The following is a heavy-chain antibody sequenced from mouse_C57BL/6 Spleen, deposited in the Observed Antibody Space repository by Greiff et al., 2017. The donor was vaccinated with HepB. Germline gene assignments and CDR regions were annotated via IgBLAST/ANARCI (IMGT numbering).Heavy chain of an antibody. J-gene: IGHJ4*01. CDR3: ARDYGSSWYAMDY. Sequence: VKLQQSGAELARPGASVKLSCKASGYTFTSYGISWVKQRTGQGLEWIGEIYPRSGNTYYNEKFKGKATLTADKSSSTAYMELRSLTSEDSAVYFCARDYGSSWYAMDYWGQGTSVTVSS. CDR2: IYPRSGNT. V-gene: IGHV1-81*01. CDR1: GYTFTSYG. D-gene: IGHD1-1*01.